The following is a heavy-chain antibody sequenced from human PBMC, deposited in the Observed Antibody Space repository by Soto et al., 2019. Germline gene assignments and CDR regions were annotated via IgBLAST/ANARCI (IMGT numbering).Heavy chain of an antibody. CDR2: INHSGST. D-gene: IGHD3-9*01. Sequence: SETLSLTCAVYGGSFSGYYWSWIRQPPGKGLEWIGEINHSGSTNYNPSLKSRVTISVDTSKNQFSLKLSSVTAADTAVYYCARVGYDDILTGRGPYYYYGMDVWGQGTTVTVSS. J-gene: IGHJ6*02. CDR1: GGSFSGYY. CDR3: ARVGYDDILTGRGPYYYYGMDV. V-gene: IGHV4-34*01.